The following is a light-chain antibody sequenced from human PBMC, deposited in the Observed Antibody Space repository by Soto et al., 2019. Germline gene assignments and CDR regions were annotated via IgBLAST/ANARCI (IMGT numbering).Light chain of an antibody. CDR3: SSHGGSNQFYV. CDR1: SSDIGRYNY. Sequence: QSVLTQPASVSGSPGQSITISCTGTSSDIGRYNYVSWYQQHPGKAPKLIIYEVSNRPSGVSNRFSASKSGNTASLTISGLQAEEEAAYYCSSHGGSNQFYVFGSGTKVTXL. V-gene: IGLV2-14*03. CDR2: EVS. J-gene: IGLJ1*01.